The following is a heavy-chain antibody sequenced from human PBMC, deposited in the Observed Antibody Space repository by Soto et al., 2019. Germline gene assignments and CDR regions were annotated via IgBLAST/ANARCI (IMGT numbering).Heavy chain of an antibody. Sequence: QVQLVESGGGVVQPGRSLRLSCAASGFTFSSYGMHWVRQAPGKGLEWVAVIWYDGSNKYYADSVKGRFTISRDNSKNTLYLQMNRLSAEDTAVYYCAREEHYDILTGYHYWGQGTLVTVSS. CDR2: IWYDGSNK. D-gene: IGHD3-9*01. V-gene: IGHV3-33*01. J-gene: IGHJ4*02. CDR3: AREEHYDILTGYHY. CDR1: GFTFSSYG.